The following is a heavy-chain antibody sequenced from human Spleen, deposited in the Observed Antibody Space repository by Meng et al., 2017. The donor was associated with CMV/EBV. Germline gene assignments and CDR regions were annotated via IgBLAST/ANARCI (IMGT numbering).Heavy chain of an antibody. Sequence: VHLQATGPGLGKPSQTLSFTCTFSGGSISSGDYYWSWIRQPPGKGLEWIGHIYYRGSTYYNPSLKSRLTISVDTSKNQFSLELSSVTAADTAVYYCARVFGRDYPDSWGRGTLVTVSS. J-gene: IGHJ4*02. CDR2: IYYRGST. CDR1: GGSISSGDYY. D-gene: IGHD3-16*01. V-gene: IGHV4-30-4*08. CDR3: ARVFGRDYPDS.